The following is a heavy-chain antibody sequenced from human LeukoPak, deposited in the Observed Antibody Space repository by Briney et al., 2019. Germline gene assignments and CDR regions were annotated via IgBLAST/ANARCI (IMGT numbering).Heavy chain of an antibody. CDR2: FMPLFGSA. J-gene: IGHJ6*03. CDR1: GGTLTYYA. V-gene: IGHV1-69*05. D-gene: IGHD1/OR15-1a*01. Sequence: VASVKVSCKASGGTLTYYALSWVRQAPGQGLEWLGGFMPLFGSAKYAQKFQGRVTITTDDSRSTAYMELSSLRSEDTAVYYCATGMENTLYYYMDFWGKGTSVTVSS. CDR3: ATGMENTLYYYMDF.